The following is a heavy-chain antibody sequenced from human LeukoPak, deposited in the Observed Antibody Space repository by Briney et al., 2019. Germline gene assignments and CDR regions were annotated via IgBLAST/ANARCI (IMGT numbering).Heavy chain of an antibody. V-gene: IGHV3-21*01. Sequence: GGSLRLPCAASGFTFSSYSMNWVRQAPGKGLEWVSSISSSSSYIYYADSVKGRFTISRDNAKNSLYLQMNSLRAEDTAVYYCARETSIVGAWQYWGQGTLVTVSS. D-gene: IGHD1-26*01. CDR3: ARETSIVGAWQY. CDR1: GFTFSSYS. CDR2: ISSSSSYI. J-gene: IGHJ4*02.